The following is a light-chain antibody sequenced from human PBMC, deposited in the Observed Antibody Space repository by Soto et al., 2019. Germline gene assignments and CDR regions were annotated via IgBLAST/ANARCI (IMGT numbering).Light chain of an antibody. Sequence: QPVLTQSPSASASLGASVKLTCTLSSGHSSYAIAWHQQQPEKGPRFLMKVMSDGSHSKGDGIPDRFSGSSSGAERYLTIPSLQSEDEADYYCQTWGTGIRVFGGGTKLTVL. V-gene: IGLV4-69*01. CDR2: VMSDGSH. J-gene: IGLJ3*02. CDR3: QTWGTGIRV. CDR1: SGHSSYA.